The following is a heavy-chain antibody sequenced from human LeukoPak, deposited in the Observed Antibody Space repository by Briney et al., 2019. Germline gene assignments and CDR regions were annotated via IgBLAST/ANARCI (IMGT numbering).Heavy chain of an antibody. D-gene: IGHD3-9*01. CDR1: GFTFSSYA. Sequence: GGFLRLSCAASGFTFSSYAMSWVRQAPGKGLEWVSAISGSGGSTYYADSVKGRFTISRDNSKNTLYLQMNSLRAEDTAVYHCAKEGTTYYDILTGYGDYGMDVWGQGTTVTVSS. CDR3: AKEGTTYYDILTGYGDYGMDV. J-gene: IGHJ6*02. CDR2: ISGSGGST. V-gene: IGHV3-23*01.